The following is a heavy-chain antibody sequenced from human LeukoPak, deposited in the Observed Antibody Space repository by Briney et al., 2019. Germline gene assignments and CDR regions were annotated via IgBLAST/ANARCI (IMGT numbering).Heavy chain of an antibody. CDR3: ARDWSIYGDYGPRDY. CDR2: INPNSGGT. CDR1: GYTFTVYY. Sequence: VASVKVSCKASGYTFTVYYMHWVRQAPGQGLEWMGWINPNSGGTNYAQKFQGRVTMTRDTSISTAYMELSRLRSDDTAVYYCARDWSIYGDYGPRDYWGQGTLVTVSS. J-gene: IGHJ4*02. V-gene: IGHV1-2*02. D-gene: IGHD4-17*01.